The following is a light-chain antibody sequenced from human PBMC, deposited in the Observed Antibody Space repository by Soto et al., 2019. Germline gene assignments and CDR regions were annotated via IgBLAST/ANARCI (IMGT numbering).Light chain of an antibody. V-gene: IGLV2-14*01. Sequence: QSALTQPASVSGSPGQSITISCTGTSSDVGGYNDVSWYQQHPGKAPKFMIYDVSNRPSGVSNRFSGSKSGNTASLTISGLQAKDEADYYCSSYTTSNTRQIVFGTGTKVTVL. CDR2: DVS. CDR1: SSDVGGYND. CDR3: SSYTTSNTRQIV. J-gene: IGLJ1*01.